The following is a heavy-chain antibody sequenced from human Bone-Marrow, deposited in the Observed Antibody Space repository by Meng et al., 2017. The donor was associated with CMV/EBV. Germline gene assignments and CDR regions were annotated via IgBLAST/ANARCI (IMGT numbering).Heavy chain of an antibody. V-gene: IGHV3-53*01. CDR3: VREMWSNDV. D-gene: IGHD3-3*01. CDR1: GFTVSSNY. Sequence: GESLKISCAASGFTVSSNYMSWVRQAPGKGLEWVSVIYSGGSTYYADSVKGRFTISRDNSKNTLYLQMNSLRAEDTAVYYCVREMWSNDVWGRGTMVTVSS. J-gene: IGHJ3*01. CDR2: IYSGGST.